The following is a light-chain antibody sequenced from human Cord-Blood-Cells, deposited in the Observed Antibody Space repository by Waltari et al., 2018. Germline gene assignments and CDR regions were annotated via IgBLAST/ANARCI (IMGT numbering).Light chain of an antibody. CDR1: QSVLYSSNNKNY. Sequence: DIVMTQSPDSLAVSLGERAIINCKSSQSVLYSSNNKNYLAWYQPKPGQPPKLLIYWASTRESGVPDRFSGSGSGKDFTLTISSLQAEDVAVYYCQQYYRTPWTFGQGTKVEIK. J-gene: IGKJ1*01. CDR3: QQYYRTPWT. V-gene: IGKV4-1*01. CDR2: WAS.